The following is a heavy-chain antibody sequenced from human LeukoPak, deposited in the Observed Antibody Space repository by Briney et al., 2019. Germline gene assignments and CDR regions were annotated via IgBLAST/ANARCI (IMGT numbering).Heavy chain of an antibody. CDR1: GGTFSSYA. D-gene: IGHD3-22*01. Sequence: SVKVSCKASGGTFSSYAIRWVRQAPGQGLEWMGGIIPIFGTANYAREFQGRVTIPADKSTSTAYMELSSLRSEDTAVYYCARDRSYYDSSGYYYRWFDPWGQGTLVTVSS. CDR2: IIPIFGTA. J-gene: IGHJ5*02. CDR3: ARDRSYYDSSGYYYRWFDP. V-gene: IGHV1-69*06.